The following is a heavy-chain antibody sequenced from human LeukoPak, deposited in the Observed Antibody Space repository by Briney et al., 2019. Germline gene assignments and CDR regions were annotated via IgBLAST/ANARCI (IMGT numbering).Heavy chain of an antibody. CDR1: GGSISSGSYY. CDR3: ASNRCTKEYY. CDR2: IYTSGST. J-gene: IGHJ4*02. D-gene: IGHD1-14*01. V-gene: IGHV4-61*02. Sequence: SETLSLTCTVSGGSISSGSYYWSWIRQTAGKGLEWIGRIYTSGSTNYNPSLKSRVTISVDTSKNQFSLKLSSVTAADTAVYYCASNRCTKEYYWGQGTLVTVSS.